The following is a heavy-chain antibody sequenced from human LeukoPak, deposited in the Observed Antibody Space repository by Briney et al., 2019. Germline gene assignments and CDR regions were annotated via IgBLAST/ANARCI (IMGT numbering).Heavy chain of an antibody. CDR1: GGSFSGYY. V-gene: IGHV4-34*01. CDR2: INHSGST. D-gene: IGHD3-10*01. Sequence: SETLSLTCAVYGGSFSGYYWSWIRQPPGKGLEWIGEINHSGSTNYNPSLKSRVTISVDTSKNQFSLKLSSVTAADTAVYYCARRWYGFGELFRMQAFDIWGQGTVVTVSS. CDR3: ARRWYGFGELFRMQAFDI. J-gene: IGHJ3*02.